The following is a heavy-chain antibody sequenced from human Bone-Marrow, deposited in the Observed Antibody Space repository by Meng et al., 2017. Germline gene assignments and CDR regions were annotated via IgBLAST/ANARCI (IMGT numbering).Heavy chain of an antibody. CDR2: INHSGST. V-gene: IGHV4-34*01. CDR1: GGSFSGSY. CDR3: ARGRVVAATNPKFYY. J-gene: IGHJ4*02. D-gene: IGHD2-15*01. Sequence: QVELQRGGAGVVKQSGSLSITCAVYGGSFSGSYWSWSRQPPGKGLEWIGEINHSGSTNNNPSLKSRVTISVDTSKNQFSLKLSSVTAADTAVYYCARGRVVAATNPKFYYWGQGTLVTVSS.